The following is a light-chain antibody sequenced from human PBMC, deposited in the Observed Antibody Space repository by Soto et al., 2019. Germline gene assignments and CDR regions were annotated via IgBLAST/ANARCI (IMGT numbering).Light chain of an antibody. J-gene: IGKJ1*01. CDR1: QSISSN. V-gene: IGKV3-20*01. Sequence: EIVMTQSPATLSVVPGERATLSCRASQSISSNLAWYQQKPGQAPRLLIYAASRRATGIPDRFSGSGAGTDITLTISRLEPEDFAVYYCQQYGSSPWTFGQGTKVDIK. CDR3: QQYGSSPWT. CDR2: AAS.